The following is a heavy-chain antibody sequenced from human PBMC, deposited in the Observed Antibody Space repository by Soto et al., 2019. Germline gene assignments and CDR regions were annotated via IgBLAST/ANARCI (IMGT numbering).Heavy chain of an antibody. D-gene: IGHD5-18*01. V-gene: IGHV3-9*01. CDR2: ISWNSGTT. CDR1: GFTFGSYA. J-gene: IGHJ4*02. Sequence: EVQLVDSGGGWVQPGWSLRLSCAASGFTFGSYAMHWVRQAPGKGLEWVSSISWNSGTTGYADSVKGRFTISRDNAENSLYLQMDSLRAEDTALYYCAKELGGYSYGYELDYWGQGTLVTVSS. CDR3: AKELGGYSYGYELDY.